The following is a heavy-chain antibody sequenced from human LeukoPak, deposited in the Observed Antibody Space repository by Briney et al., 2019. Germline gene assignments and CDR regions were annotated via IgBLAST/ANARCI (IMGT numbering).Heavy chain of an antibody. V-gene: IGHV4-4*02. D-gene: IGHD5-18*01. CDR3: ARDVGTALVTGDY. CDR1: GVSISSNNW. Sequence: PSETLSLTCGVSGVSISSNNWWSRARQPPGQGLEWIGENYHSGSSNYNPSRKSRVTISVDKSKNQLSLKLISVTAADTAVYYCARDVGTALVTGDYWGQGTLVTVSS. J-gene: IGHJ4*02. CDR2: NYHSGSS.